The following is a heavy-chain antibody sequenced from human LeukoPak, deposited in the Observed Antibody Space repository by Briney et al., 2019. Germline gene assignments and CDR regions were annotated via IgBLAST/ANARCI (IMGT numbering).Heavy chain of an antibody. V-gene: IGHV4-61*02. CDR1: GGSISSGSYF. Sequence: PSETLSLTCTVSGGSISSGSYFWSWIRQPAGKGLEWIGRIYTSGSTNYNPSLKSRVTISVDTSKNQFSLKLSSVTAADTAVYYCASDRIGVDAFDIWGQGTMVTVSS. CDR2: IYTSGST. D-gene: IGHD2-15*01. CDR3: ASDRIGVDAFDI. J-gene: IGHJ3*02.